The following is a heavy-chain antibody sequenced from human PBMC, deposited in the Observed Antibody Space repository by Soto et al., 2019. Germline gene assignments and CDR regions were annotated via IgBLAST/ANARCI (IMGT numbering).Heavy chain of an antibody. CDR2: IIPIFGTA. CDR1: GGTFSSYA. Sequence: SVKVSCKASGGTFSSYAISWVRQAPGQGLEWMGGIIPIFGTANYAQKFQGRVTITADESTSTAYMELSSLKSEDTAVYYCAEGVVVVVAATVFSDYYYGMDVWGQGTTVTVSS. CDR3: AEGVVVVVAATVFSDYYYGMDV. J-gene: IGHJ6*02. D-gene: IGHD2-15*01. V-gene: IGHV1-69*13.